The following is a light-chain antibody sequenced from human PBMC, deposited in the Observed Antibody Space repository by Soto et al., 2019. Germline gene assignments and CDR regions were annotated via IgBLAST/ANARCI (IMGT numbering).Light chain of an antibody. Sequence: EIVMTQSPATLSVSPGERATLSCRASQSVGSKLAWYQQKPGQAPRFLIYGASSRAAGIPARFSGSGSGTEFTLTISRLQSEDFAVYYCLQYDDWPPWTFGQGTKVEI. CDR1: QSVGSK. V-gene: IGKV3-15*01. CDR3: LQYDDWPPWT. CDR2: GAS. J-gene: IGKJ1*01.